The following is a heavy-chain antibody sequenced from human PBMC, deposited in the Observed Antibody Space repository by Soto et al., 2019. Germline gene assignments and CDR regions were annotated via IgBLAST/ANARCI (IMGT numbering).Heavy chain of an antibody. D-gene: IGHD1-26*01. CDR3: AKGFGNYWAFDY. CDR1: GDSVSNNSVV. Sequence: SQTLTLTCAISGDSVSNNSVVWNWIRQSPSRGLEWLGRTYYRSKWFYEYAESVRSRIAINPDTSKNQFSLQLNSVTPEDTAVYYCAKGFGNYWAFDYWGQGTLVTVSS. J-gene: IGHJ4*02. V-gene: IGHV6-1*01. CDR2: TYYRSKWFY.